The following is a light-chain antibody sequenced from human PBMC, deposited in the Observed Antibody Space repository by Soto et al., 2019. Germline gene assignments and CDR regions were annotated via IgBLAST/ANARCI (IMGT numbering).Light chain of an antibody. V-gene: IGKV1-39*01. Sequence: DIQMTQSPSSLSASVGDRVTITCRASQSISSYLNWYQQKPGKAPKIVIYGASGLQSGVPSRFSGSGSGTDFTLTISSLQPEDFATYYCQQSHSSPRTFGQWTKVEIK. CDR2: GAS. CDR3: QQSHSSPRT. J-gene: IGKJ2*01. CDR1: QSISSY.